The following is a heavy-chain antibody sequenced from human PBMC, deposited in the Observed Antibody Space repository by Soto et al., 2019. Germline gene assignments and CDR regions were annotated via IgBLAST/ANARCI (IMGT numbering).Heavy chain of an antibody. CDR1: GGSISSYY. CDR3: ARAGSSSWYVDY. CDR2: IYTDGST. D-gene: IGHD6-13*01. J-gene: IGHJ4*02. V-gene: IGHV4-4*07. Sequence: PSETLSLTCTVSGGSISSYYWSWIRQPAWKGLEWIGRIYTDGSTNYNPSLKSRFTISRDNAKNSLYLQMNSLRAEDTAVYYCARAGSSSWYVDYWGQGTLVTVS.